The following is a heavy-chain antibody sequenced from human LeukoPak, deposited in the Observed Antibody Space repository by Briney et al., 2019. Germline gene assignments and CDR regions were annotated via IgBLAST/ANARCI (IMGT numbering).Heavy chain of an antibody. V-gene: IGHV3-23*01. CDR3: ATDPATVGITTRDF. D-gene: IGHD1-26*01. CDR2: ISGRGVST. Sequence: GGSLRLSCAGSGFIFSNYVMNWVRQAPGKGLEWVSSISGRGVSTNYADFVKGRFTISRDNSKSTLYLQMNSLRAEDTAVYYCATDPATVGITTRDFWGQGTLVTVSS. CDR1: GFIFSNYV. J-gene: IGHJ4*02.